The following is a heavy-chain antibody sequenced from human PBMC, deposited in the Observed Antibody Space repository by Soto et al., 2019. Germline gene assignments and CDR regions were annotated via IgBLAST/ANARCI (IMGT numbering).Heavy chain of an antibody. D-gene: IGHD3-22*01. Sequence: EVQLVESGGGLVQPGGSLRLSCAASGFPFSSYWMHWVRQAPGKGLVWVSHINTDGSSTAYADSVRGRFTISRDNAKNTLYLQMNTLRAEDTAVYYCAKVHSSGSASLDYWGPGTLVTVSA. J-gene: IGHJ4*02. V-gene: IGHV3-74*01. CDR3: AKVHSSGSASLDY. CDR2: INTDGSST. CDR1: GFPFSSYW.